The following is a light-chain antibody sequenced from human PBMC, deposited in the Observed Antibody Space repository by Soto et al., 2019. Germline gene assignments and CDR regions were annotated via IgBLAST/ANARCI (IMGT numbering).Light chain of an antibody. V-gene: IGLV4-69*01. CDR1: SGHSRYD. CDR2: VNTEGAH. Sequence: QSVLTQSPSASASLGASVKLTCILSSGHSRYDIAWHQQRPGKGPRFLMKVNTEGAHRKGDGMPDRFSGSSSGAERYLIISRLQSEDEADYYCQTWGTGIVVFGGGTKVTVL. J-gene: IGLJ2*01. CDR3: QTWGTGIVV.